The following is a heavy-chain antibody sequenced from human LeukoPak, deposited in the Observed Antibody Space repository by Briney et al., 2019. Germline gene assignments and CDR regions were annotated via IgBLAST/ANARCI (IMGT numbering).Heavy chain of an antibody. V-gene: IGHV1-3*01. CDR1: GYTFISYA. J-gene: IGHJ4*02. CDR3: ARVDGDYGYY. D-gene: IGHD4-17*01. Sequence: ASVKVSCKASGYTFISYAMHWVRQAPGQGLEWMGWINAANGNTKYSQKFQGRVTITRDTSASTAYMELSSLGSEDTAVYFCARVDGDYGYYWGQGTLVTVSS. CDR2: INAANGNT.